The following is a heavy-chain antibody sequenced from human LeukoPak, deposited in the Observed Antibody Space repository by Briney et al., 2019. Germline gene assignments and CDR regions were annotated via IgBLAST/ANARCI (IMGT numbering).Heavy chain of an antibody. CDR3: AKSLRYRYGDCLED. Sequence: GGSLRLSCAASGFTVSTDYMSWLRQAPGKGLEWVSGISDSGDSTYYADSVKGRFTISRDSSKNTVSLQMSSLRAEDTAVYYCAKSLRYRYGDCLEDWGQGTLVTVPS. D-gene: IGHD2-21*02. J-gene: IGHJ4*02. CDR2: ISDSGDST. V-gene: IGHV3-23*01. CDR1: GFTVSTDY.